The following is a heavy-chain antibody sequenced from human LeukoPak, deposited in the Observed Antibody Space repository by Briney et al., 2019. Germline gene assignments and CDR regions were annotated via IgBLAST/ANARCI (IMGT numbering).Heavy chain of an antibody. Sequence: SQTLSLTCAISGDSVSRDTAAWNWVRQSPSRGLEWLGRTYYRSKWYNDYAVSVKSRITINPDTSKKQFSLQLNSVTPEDSAVYYCARDRGGSSWYYFDNWGQGSLVTVSS. CDR2: TYYRSKWYN. D-gene: IGHD6-13*01. J-gene: IGHJ4*02. CDR3: ARDRGGSSWYYFDN. V-gene: IGHV6-1*01. CDR1: GDSVSRDTAA.